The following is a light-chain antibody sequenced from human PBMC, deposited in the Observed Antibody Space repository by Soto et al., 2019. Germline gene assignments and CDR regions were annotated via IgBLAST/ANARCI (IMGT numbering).Light chain of an antibody. V-gene: IGLV2-11*01. J-gene: IGLJ1*01. CDR1: SSDVGGYKY. CDR2: DVS. CDR3: CSYAGSSSYV. Sequence: QSVLTQPRSVSGSPGQSVTISCTGTSSDVGGYKYVSWYQQHPGKAPKLTIYDVSKRPSGVPDRFSGSKSGNTASLTISGLQAEDEADYYCCSYAGSSSYVFGTGTKVTVL.